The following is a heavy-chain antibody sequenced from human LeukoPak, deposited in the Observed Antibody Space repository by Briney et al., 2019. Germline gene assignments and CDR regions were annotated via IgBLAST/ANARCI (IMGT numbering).Heavy chain of an antibody. Sequence: GGSLTLSCAASGFPFSSHDMSWVRQAPGKGLEWVSGIIGGGGSTYYADSVKGRFTISGDNSRNTLCLQMMSLRAEDTAVYYCAHGAMYQLDYWGQGTLVTVSP. D-gene: IGHD2-2*01. J-gene: IGHJ4*02. CDR3: AHGAMYQLDY. CDR2: IIGGGGST. CDR1: GFPFSSHD. V-gene: IGHV3-23*01.